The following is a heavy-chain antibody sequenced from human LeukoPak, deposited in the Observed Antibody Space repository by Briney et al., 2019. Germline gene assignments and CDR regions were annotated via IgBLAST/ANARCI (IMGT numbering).Heavy chain of an antibody. CDR1: GGSISSGGYY. CDR3: ARGRSYESSYYDFWSGYPSRATNWFDP. D-gene: IGHD3-3*01. Sequence: SQTLSLTCTVSGGSISSGGYYWSWIRQHPGKGLGWIGYIYYSGSTYYNPSLKSRVTISVDTSKNQFSLKLSSVTAADTAVYYCARGRSYESSYYDFWSGYPSRATNWFDPWGQGTLVTVSS. V-gene: IGHV4-31*03. CDR2: IYYSGST. J-gene: IGHJ5*02.